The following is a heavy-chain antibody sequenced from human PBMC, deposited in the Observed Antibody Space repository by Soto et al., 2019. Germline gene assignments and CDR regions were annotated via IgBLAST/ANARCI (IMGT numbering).Heavy chain of an antibody. Sequence: EVQLLESGGGLVQPGGSLRLSCAASGFTFSSYAMSGVRQAPGKGLELVSTISGSGGNADYADSVKGRFSISRDNSKNTLRLKVNSLRADDTAVYYCAKDGASGSYPPYYYFGMDVWGQGTTVTVSS. CDR2: ISGSGGNA. CDR1: GFTFSSYA. CDR3: AKDGASGSYPPYYYFGMDV. D-gene: IGHD1-26*01. V-gene: IGHV3-23*01. J-gene: IGHJ6*02.